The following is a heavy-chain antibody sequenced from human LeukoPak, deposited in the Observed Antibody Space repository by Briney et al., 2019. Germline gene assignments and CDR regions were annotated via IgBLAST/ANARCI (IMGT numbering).Heavy chain of an antibody. CDR3: ASRFGEFDY. CDR2: INHSGST. V-gene: IGHV4-34*01. CDR1: CGSFSGYY. J-gene: IGHJ4*02. D-gene: IGHD3-10*01. Sequence: SETLSLTCAVYCGSFSGYYWSWIRQPPGKGLEWIGEINHSGSTNYNPSLKSRVTISVDTSKNQFSLKLSSVTAADTAVYYCASRFGEFDYWGQGTLVTVSS.